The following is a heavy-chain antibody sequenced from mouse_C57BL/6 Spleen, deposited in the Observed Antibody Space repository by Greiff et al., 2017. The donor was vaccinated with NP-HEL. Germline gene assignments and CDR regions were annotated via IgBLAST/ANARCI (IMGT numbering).Heavy chain of an antibody. CDR3: AKNDYGDETWFAY. J-gene: IGHJ3*01. CDR1: GFTFTDYY. D-gene: IGHD2-4*01. CDR2: IRNKANGYTT. V-gene: IGHV7-3*01. Sequence: EVQRVESGGGLVQPGGSLSLSCAASGFTFTDYYMSWVRQPPGKALEWLGFIRNKANGYTTEYSASVKGRFTISRDNSQSILYLQMNALRAEDSATYYCAKNDYGDETWFAYWGQGTLVTVSA.